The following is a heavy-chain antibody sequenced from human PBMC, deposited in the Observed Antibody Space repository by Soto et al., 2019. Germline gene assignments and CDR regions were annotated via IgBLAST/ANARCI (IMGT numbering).Heavy chain of an antibody. CDR3: AKDPYCSSTSCYPGEWYFDL. D-gene: IGHD2-2*01. Sequence: QVQLVESGGGVVQPGRSLRLSCAASGFTFSSYGMHWVRQAPGKGLEWVAVISYDGSNKYYADSVKGRFTISRDNSKNTLYLQLNSLRAEATAVYYCAKDPYCSSTSCYPGEWYFDLWGRGTLVTVSS. CDR2: ISYDGSNK. CDR1: GFTFSSYG. V-gene: IGHV3-30*18. J-gene: IGHJ2*01.